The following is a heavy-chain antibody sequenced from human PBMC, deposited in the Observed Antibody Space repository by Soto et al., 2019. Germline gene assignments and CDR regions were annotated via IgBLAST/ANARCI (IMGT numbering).Heavy chain of an antibody. CDR2: ISGDSRTI. J-gene: IGHJ5*02. D-gene: IGHD3-10*01. Sequence: EVQLVESGGGLVQPGGSLRLSCVVSGVTFSTYGMNWVRQAPGKGLEWVSYISGDSRTIHYADSVKGRFTISRDNAKNSLYLQLNSLGAEDTAVYHCAPPLRGPFGEPLPWLDPWGQGTVVIVSS. V-gene: IGHV3-48*01. CDR1: GVTFSTYG. CDR3: APPLRGPFGEPLPWLDP.